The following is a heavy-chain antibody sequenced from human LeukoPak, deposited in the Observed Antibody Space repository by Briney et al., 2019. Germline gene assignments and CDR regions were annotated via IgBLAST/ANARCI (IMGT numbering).Heavy chain of an antibody. CDR1: GFTFSSYS. CDR3: ARDLSYSSAPLSFYYFDY. D-gene: IGHD6-19*01. Sequence: PGGSLRLSCAASGFTFSSYSMNWVRQAPGKGLEWVSSISSSSSYIYYADSVKGRLTISRDNSKNSLYLQWNSLRAEDTAVYYCARDLSYSSAPLSFYYFDYWGQGTLVTVSS. J-gene: IGHJ4*02. V-gene: IGHV3-21*01. CDR2: ISSSSSYI.